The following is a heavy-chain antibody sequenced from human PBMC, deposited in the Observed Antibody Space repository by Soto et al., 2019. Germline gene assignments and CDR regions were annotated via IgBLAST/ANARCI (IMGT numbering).Heavy chain of an antibody. CDR3: GRGGAGSSWYGYYYYSGMDV. CDR2: INHSGST. J-gene: IGHJ6*02. CDR1: GGSFSGYY. D-gene: IGHD6-13*01. Sequence: SETLSLTCAVYGGSFSGYYWSWIRQPPGKGLEWIGEINHSGSTNYNPSLKSRVTISVDTSKNQFSLKLSSVTAADTAVYYCGRGGAGSSWYGYYYYSGMDVWGQGTTVTVSS. V-gene: IGHV4-34*01.